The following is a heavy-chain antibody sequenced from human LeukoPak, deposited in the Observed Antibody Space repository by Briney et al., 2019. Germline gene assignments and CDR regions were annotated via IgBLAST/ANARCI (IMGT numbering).Heavy chain of an antibody. Sequence: GGSLRLSCAASGFTFSDYYMSWIRHAPGKGLEWVSYISSSGSTIYYADPVKGRFTISRDNAKNSLYLQMNSLRAEDTAVYYCARDRLRIFGVVTYMFDYWGQGTLVTVSS. J-gene: IGHJ4*02. CDR2: ISSSGSTI. CDR1: GFTFSDYY. V-gene: IGHV3-11*01. CDR3: ARDRLRIFGVVTYMFDY. D-gene: IGHD3-3*01.